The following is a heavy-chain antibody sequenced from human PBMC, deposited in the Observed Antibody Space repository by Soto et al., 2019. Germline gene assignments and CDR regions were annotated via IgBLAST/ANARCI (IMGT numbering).Heavy chain of an antibody. J-gene: IGHJ3*02. V-gene: IGHV3-23*01. CDR1: GFTFSSYA. CDR2: ISGSGGST. CDR3: AKGRSGYYSTAFDI. D-gene: IGHD3-22*01. Sequence: EVQLLESGGGLVQPGGSLRLSCAASGFTFSSYAMNWVRQAPGKGLEWVSAISGSGGSTYYADSVKGRFTISRDNSKNSLYLQMNSLRPEDTALYYCAKGRSGYYSTAFDIWGQGTVVTVSS.